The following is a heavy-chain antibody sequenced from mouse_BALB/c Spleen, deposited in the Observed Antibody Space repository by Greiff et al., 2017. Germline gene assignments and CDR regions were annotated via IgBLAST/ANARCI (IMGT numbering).Heavy chain of an antibody. D-gene: IGHD2-3*01. V-gene: IGHV14-3*02. CDR1: GFNIKDTY. Sequence: EVKLMESGAELVKPGASVKLSCTASGFNIKDTYMHWVKQRPEQGLEWIGRIDPANGNTKYDPKFQGKATITADTSSNTAYLQLSSLTSEDTAVYYCARREKMRGYYEAMDYWGQGTSVTVSS. CDR3: ARREKMRGYYEAMDY. CDR2: IDPANGNT. J-gene: IGHJ4*01.